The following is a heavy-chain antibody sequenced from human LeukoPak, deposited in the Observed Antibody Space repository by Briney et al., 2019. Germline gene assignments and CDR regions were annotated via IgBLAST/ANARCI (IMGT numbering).Heavy chain of an antibody. CDR1: GYTFTGYY. Sequence: ASVKVSCKASGYTFTGYYMHWVRQAPRQGLEWMGWINPNSGGTNYAQKFQGRVTMTRDTSISTAYMELSRLRSDDTAVYYCARVGKRITMVRGGIYYFDYWGQGTLVTVSS. CDR3: ARVGKRITMVRGGIYYFDY. V-gene: IGHV1-2*02. J-gene: IGHJ4*02. CDR2: INPNSGGT. D-gene: IGHD3-10*01.